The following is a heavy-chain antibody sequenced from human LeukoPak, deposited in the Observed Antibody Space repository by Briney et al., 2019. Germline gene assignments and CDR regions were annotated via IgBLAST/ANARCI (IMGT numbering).Heavy chain of an antibody. V-gene: IGHV3-74*01. CDR2: ISGDGSRT. CDR1: GFALSTYW. D-gene: IGHD5-12*01. CDR3: GRNRGYDALDY. J-gene: IGHJ4*02. Sequence: GGSLRLSCVASGFALSTYWMDWVRQAPGKGPVWISHISGDGSRTSYADSVKGRFTIFRDNAKNTLYLQMNSLGAEDTAVYYCGRNRGYDALDYWGQGTLVTVSS.